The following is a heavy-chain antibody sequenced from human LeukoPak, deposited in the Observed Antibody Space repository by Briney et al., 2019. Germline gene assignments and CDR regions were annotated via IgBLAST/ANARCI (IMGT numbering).Heavy chain of an antibody. V-gene: IGHV3-21*05. Sequence: PGGSLRLSCAASGFSFRRYAMNWVRQAPGKGLEWVAYVNAESTDILYADSVRGRFAISRDNAKNSLYLQMNSLRAEDRGVYYCARDTFEPLVIDFWGQGTLVIVSS. CDR1: GFSFRRYA. CDR2: VNAESTDI. D-gene: IGHD6-13*01. CDR3: ARDTFEPLVIDF. J-gene: IGHJ4*02.